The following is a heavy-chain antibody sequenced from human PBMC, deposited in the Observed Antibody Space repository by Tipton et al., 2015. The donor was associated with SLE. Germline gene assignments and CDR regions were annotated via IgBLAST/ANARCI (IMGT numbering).Heavy chain of an antibody. CDR2: IDPSDSYT. D-gene: IGHD4-17*01. J-gene: IGHJ4*02. V-gene: IGHV5-10-1*01. Sequence: QLVQSGAEVKKPGESLRISCQGSGYTFTTYWISWVRQMPGKGLEWMGRIDPSDSYTHYNPSFQGHVTISVDKSINTAYLQWNSLKASDTAMYYCARRPHYRDDYFDYWGQGTLVTVSS. CDR1: GYTFTTYW. CDR3: ARRPHYRDDYFDY.